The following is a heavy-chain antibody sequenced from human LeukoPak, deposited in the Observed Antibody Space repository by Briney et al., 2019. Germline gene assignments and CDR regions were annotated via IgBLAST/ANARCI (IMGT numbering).Heavy chain of an antibody. V-gene: IGHV3-48*02. CDR2: ISSSTSII. CDR1: GFSFSSYS. D-gene: IGHD2-15*01. Sequence: PGWSLRLSCAASGFSFSSYSMNWVRQAPGKGLQWVSYISSSTSIIYYADSVKGRFTISRDNAKNSLYLQMNGLRDEDTAVYYCARDGGKGGNSDYWGQGTLVTVSS. J-gene: IGHJ4*02. CDR3: ARDGGKGGNSDY.